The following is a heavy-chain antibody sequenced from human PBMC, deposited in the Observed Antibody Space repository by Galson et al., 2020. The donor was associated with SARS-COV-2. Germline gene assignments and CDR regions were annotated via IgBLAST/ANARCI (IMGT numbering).Heavy chain of an antibody. Sequence: TGGSLRLSCAASGFTFDDYAMHWVRQAPGKGLEWVSGISWNSGSIGYADSVKGRFTISRDNAKNSLYLQMNSLRAEDTALYYCAKDSYSSGAIDSNYYGMDVWGQGTTVTVSS. J-gene: IGHJ6*02. CDR3: AKDSYSSGAIDSNYYGMDV. V-gene: IGHV3-9*01. CDR2: ISWNSGSI. D-gene: IGHD6-19*01. CDR1: GFTFDDYA.